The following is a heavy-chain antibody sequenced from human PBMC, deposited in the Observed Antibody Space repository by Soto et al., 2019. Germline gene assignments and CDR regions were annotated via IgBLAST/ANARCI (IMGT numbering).Heavy chain of an antibody. CDR1: GGTFSRNA. CDR3: ARSTPQSGSCMKSFDY. V-gene: IGHV1-69*06. CDR2: IIPFFDTA. J-gene: IGHJ4*02. Sequence: QVQLVQSGAEVKKAGSSVKVSCKAAGGTFSRNAISWVRQAPGQGLEWMGGIIPFFDTANYAKKFQGRVMVSADKATSTAYMELSSLTSEDTAVYYCARSTPQSGSCMKSFDYWGQGTLVTVSS. D-gene: IGHD2-2*01.